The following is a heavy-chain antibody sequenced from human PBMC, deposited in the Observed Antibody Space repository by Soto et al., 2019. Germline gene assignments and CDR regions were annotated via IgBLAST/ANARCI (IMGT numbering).Heavy chain of an antibody. V-gene: IGHV3-74*01. CDR1: GFAFSSEW. CDR2: IDPYDTGI. J-gene: IGHJ4*02. Sequence: GESRKISCAASGFAFSSEWMHWVRQAPGKGLVWVSRIDPYDTGITYADSVKGRFTISRDNAKNTLYLQMNSLGAEDTAVYYCTSDTFGARDSWGQGTLVTVSS. CDR3: TSDTFGARDS. D-gene: IGHD2-15*01.